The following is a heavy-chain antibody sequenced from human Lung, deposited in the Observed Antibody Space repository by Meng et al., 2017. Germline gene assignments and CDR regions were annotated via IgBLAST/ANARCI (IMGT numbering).Heavy chain of an antibody. V-gene: IGHV4-34*01. Sequence: HLQQWGRRMLKPSETLSLTCVVSGGSFSDYYWSWIRPPPGKGLEWIGEINHSGSTNYNPSLESRATISVDTSQNNLSLKLSSVTAADSAVYYCARGPTTMAHDFDYWGQGTLVTVSS. CDR2: INHSGST. CDR3: ARGPTTMAHDFDY. J-gene: IGHJ4*02. CDR1: GGSFSDYY. D-gene: IGHD4-11*01.